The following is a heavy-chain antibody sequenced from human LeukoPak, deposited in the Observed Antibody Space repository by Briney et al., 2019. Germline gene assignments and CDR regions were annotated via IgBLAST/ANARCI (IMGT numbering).Heavy chain of an antibody. CDR1: GFTFDDYA. Sequence: GGSLRLSCAASGFTFDDYAMHWVRQVPGKGLEWVSGISWNSGIIAYADSVKGRLTMSRDNAKNSLYLQMNSLRAEDMALYYCAKADCSSTICSFDYWGQGTLVTVSS. CDR3: AKADCSSTICSFDY. CDR2: ISWNSGII. V-gene: IGHV3-9*03. D-gene: IGHD2-2*01. J-gene: IGHJ4*02.